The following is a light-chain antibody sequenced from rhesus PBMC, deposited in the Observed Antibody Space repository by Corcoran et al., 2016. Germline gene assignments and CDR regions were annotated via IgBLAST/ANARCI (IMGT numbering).Light chain of an antibody. CDR3: QHSYGIPFT. V-gene: IGKV1-74*01. CDR2: KAS. J-gene: IGKJ3*01. CDR1: ENVNND. Sequence: DIQMTQSPSSLSASVGDRVTITCRASENVNNDVHWYQQKPGKAPKVLIYKASTLQSGVPSRFSGSGSGTDFTLTISSLHPEDFATYYCQHSYGIPFTFGPGTKLEIK.